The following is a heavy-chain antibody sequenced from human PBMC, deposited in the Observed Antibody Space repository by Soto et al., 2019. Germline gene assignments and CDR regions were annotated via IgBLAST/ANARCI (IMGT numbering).Heavy chain of an antibody. CDR1: GGTFLTYA. J-gene: IGHJ4*02. Sequence: QVQLVQSGAEVKKPGSSVKVSCKASGGTFLTYAINWVRQAPGQGLEWMGGIIPIFGSSNNAQKFQDRITITADESTGTAYMELSSLTSEDTAVYYCATGGVSGHSYGLDFWGPGTLVTVSP. CDR2: IIPIFGSS. V-gene: IGHV1-69*01. CDR3: ATGGVSGHSYGLDF. D-gene: IGHD5-18*01.